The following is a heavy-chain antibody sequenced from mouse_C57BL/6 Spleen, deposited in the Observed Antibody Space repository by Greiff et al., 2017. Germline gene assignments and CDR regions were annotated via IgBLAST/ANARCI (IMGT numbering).Heavy chain of an antibody. CDR3: TRGGGDYERDYYAMDY. V-gene: IGHV5-9-1*02. CDR2: ISSGGDYI. Sequence: EVMLVESGEGLVKPGGSLKLSCAASGFTFSSYAMSWVRQTPEKRLEWVAYISSGGDYIYYADTVKGRFTISRDNARNTLYLQMSSLKSEDTAMYYCTRGGGDYERDYYAMDYWGQGTSVTVSS. CDR1: GFTFSSYA. J-gene: IGHJ4*01. D-gene: IGHD2-4*01.